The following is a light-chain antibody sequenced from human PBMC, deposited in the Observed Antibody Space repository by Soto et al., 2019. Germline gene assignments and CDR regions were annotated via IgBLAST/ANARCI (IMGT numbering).Light chain of an antibody. CDR3: QQRINWPS. J-gene: IGKJ4*01. Sequence: EIVLTQSPATLSLSPGERATLSCRASQSVDNYLAWYQQKPGQAPRLLIYDASERATGIPARFSGSGSGTDFTLTISALEPEDVAVYYWQQRINWPSFGGGTKVEIK. V-gene: IGKV3-11*01. CDR2: DAS. CDR1: QSVDNY.